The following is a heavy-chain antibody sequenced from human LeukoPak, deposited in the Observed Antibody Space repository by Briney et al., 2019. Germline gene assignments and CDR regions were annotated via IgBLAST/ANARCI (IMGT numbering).Heavy chain of an antibody. CDR3: ARDTVTPPYYFDY. CDR1: GFTVSSNY. CDR2: IYSGGST. D-gene: IGHD4-11*01. Sequence: GGSLRLSCAASGFTVSSNYMSWVRQAPGKGLEWVSVIYSGGSTYYADSVKGRSTISRDNSKNTLYLQMNSLRAEDTAVYYCARDTVTPPYYFDYWGQGTLVTVSS. V-gene: IGHV3-53*05. J-gene: IGHJ4*02.